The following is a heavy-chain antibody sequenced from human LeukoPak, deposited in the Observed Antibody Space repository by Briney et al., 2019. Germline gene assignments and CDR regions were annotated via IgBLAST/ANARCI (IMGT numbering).Heavy chain of an antibody. Sequence: GGSLRLSCAASGFTFSSYSMNWVRQAPGKGLEWVSYISSSSSTIYYADSVKGRFTISRDNAKNSLYLQMNSLRAEDTAVYYCARAQPGYCSSTSCYYYYYMDIWGKGTTATVSS. CDR1: GFTFSSYS. D-gene: IGHD2-2*01. CDR3: ARAQPGYCSSTSCYYYYYMDI. CDR2: ISSSSSTI. J-gene: IGHJ6*03. V-gene: IGHV3-48*04.